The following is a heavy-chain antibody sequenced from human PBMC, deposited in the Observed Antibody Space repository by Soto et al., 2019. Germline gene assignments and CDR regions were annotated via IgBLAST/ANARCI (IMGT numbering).Heavy chain of an antibody. J-gene: IGHJ5*02. Sequence: QVQLQESGPGLVKPSQTLSLTCTVSGGSISSGGYYWSWIRQHPGKGLEWIGYIYYSGSTYYNPSLNSRVTIAVDTSKIQFSLKLSSVTAAGTAVYYCARVAPYSSGWYWCDPWGQVTLVPVSS. CDR1: GGSISSGGYY. CDR2: IYYSGST. D-gene: IGHD6-19*01. CDR3: ARVAPYSSGWYWCDP. V-gene: IGHV4-31*03.